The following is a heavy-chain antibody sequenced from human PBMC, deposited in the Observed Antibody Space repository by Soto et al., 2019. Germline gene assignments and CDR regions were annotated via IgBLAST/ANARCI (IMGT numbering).Heavy chain of an antibody. Sequence: PGGSLRLSCAASGFTISSRSMNWVRQAPGKGLEWVSYISSSGSTIYYADSVKGRFTISRDNAKNSLYLQMNSLRAEDTAVYYCARDHNWNYFDYWGQGTLVTVSS. CDR3: ARDHNWNYFDY. V-gene: IGHV3-48*04. J-gene: IGHJ4*02. D-gene: IGHD1-20*01. CDR2: ISSSGSTI. CDR1: GFTISSRS.